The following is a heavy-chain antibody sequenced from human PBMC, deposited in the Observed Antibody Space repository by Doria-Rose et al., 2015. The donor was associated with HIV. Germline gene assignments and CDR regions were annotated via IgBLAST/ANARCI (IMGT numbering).Heavy chain of an antibody. Sequence: VQLVQSGGGLVQPGRSLRLSCVGSGLSFESYAMHWVRLAPGKGLEWVAGISWDSGAKGNADSVEGRFTISRDNAKKSVYLEMRSLRPEGTAFYYCAKAPIIGPKYYFYMDVWGKGTSVTVSS. CDR3: AKAPIIGPKYYFYMDV. CDR1: GLSFESYA. CDR2: ISWDSGAK. J-gene: IGHJ6*03. D-gene: IGHD3-3*01. V-gene: IGHV3-9*01.